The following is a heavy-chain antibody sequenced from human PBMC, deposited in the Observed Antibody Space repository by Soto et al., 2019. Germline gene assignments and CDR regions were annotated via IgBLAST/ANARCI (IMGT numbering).Heavy chain of an antibody. D-gene: IGHD1-26*01. CDR1: GFTFDDYT. V-gene: IGHV3-43*01. J-gene: IGHJ6*02. Sequence: GGSLRLSCAASGFTFDDYTMHWVRQAPGKGLEWVSLISWDGGSTYYADSVKGRFTISRDNSKNSLYLQMNSLRTEDPALYYCAKDIGRVGATRYYYYGMDVWGQGTTVTVSS. CDR3: AKDIGRVGATRYYYYGMDV. CDR2: ISWDGGST.